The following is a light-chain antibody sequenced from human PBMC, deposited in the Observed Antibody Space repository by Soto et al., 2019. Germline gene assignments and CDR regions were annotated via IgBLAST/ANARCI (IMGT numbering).Light chain of an antibody. V-gene: IGKV1-5*01. CDR3: KQYNRYYT. Sequence: DIPMTQSPSTLSASVGDRVTITCRASQSINTWLAWYQQKPGKAPKLLIYDASTLESGVPSRFSGSGSGTEFTLTISSLQPDDFATYYCKQYNRYYTFGQGTKVDI. CDR2: DAS. CDR1: QSINTW. J-gene: IGKJ2*01.